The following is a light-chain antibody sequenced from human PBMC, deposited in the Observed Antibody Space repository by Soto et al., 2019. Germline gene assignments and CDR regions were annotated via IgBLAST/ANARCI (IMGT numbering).Light chain of an antibody. J-gene: IGKJ3*01. CDR1: QAVNIY. CDR3: QQYDNLPVT. V-gene: IGKV1-33*01. CDR2: EAS. Sequence: DIQMTQSPSSLSASVGDRVTITCQASQAVNIYLNWYHQKPGKAPNLLIYEASNLQKGVPSRFHGGGSGTHFTLPTTSLQPEDSGTYYCQQYDNLPVTFGPGTKLDI.